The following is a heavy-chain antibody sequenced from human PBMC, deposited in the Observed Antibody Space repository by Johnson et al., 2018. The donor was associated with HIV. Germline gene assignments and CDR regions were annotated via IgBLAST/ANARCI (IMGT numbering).Heavy chain of an antibody. V-gene: IGHV3-33*06. CDR2: IWYDGSST. CDR3: AKAPPLSTYDYDAFDV. J-gene: IGHJ3*01. Sequence: QVQLVESGGRVVQPGRSLRLSCAASGFNFSKFGMHWVRQAPGKGLQWVAVIWYDGSSTYFADSVKGRFTISRDNSKNTLYLQMNSLRAEDTAVYYCAKAPPLSTYDYDAFDVWGQGTMVTVSS. CDR1: GFNFSKFG. D-gene: IGHD5-12*01.